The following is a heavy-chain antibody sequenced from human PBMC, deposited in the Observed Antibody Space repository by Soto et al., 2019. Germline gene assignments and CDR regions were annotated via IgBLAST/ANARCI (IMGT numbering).Heavy chain of an antibody. V-gene: IGHV4-59*01. Sequence: QVQLQESGPRLIQPSETLSLTCSVSNGSIGTYYWTWVRQPPGKGLEWIGYVYYSWSTNYNPSLKSRVAMSIDTSKNQFSLELKSVTAADTATYYCVRDYLLTGFDTWGQGTLVTVSA. CDR1: NGSIGTYY. CDR3: VRDYLLTGFDT. CDR2: VYYSWST. J-gene: IGHJ5*02. D-gene: IGHD3-9*01.